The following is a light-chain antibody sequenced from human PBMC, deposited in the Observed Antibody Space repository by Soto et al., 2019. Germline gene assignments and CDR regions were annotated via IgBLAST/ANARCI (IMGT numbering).Light chain of an antibody. CDR1: SSDIGAHNF. Sequence: QSVLTQPASVSGSPGQSITITCTGTSSDIGAHNFVSWYQQHPGKAPKVMIYEVSNRPSGVSNRCSGSKSGNTASLTISGLQAEEEADYYCNSYTNTAARVFGTGTKLTVL. CDR3: NSYTNTAARV. V-gene: IGLV2-14*01. J-gene: IGLJ1*01. CDR2: EVS.